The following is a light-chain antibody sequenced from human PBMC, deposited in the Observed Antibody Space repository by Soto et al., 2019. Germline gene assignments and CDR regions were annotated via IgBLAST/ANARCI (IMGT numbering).Light chain of an antibody. CDR1: QSVGNK. Sequence: EILMTQSPATLSVSPGERATLACRASQSVGNKLAWYQQKPGQAPRLLISGISTRATGISARFSGSGSGTEFILTISSLQSEDFAVYYCQQYKEWPGTFGKGTKVDIK. V-gene: IGKV3-15*01. J-gene: IGKJ1*01. CDR2: GIS. CDR3: QQYKEWPGT.